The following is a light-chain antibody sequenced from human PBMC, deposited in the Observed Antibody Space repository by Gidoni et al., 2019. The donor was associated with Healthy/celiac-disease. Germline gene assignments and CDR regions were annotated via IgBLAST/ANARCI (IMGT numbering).Light chain of an antibody. CDR2: AAS. CDR1: QGISNY. V-gene: IGKV1-27*01. Sequence: DIQMNQSTSSLSASVGDRVTITCRASQGISNYLAWFQQQPGKAPKLLIYAASTLQSGVPSRFSGSGSGTDFTLTISRLQPEDVATYYCQKYNNAPRPFGGGTKVQIK. CDR3: QKYNNAPRP. J-gene: IGKJ4*01.